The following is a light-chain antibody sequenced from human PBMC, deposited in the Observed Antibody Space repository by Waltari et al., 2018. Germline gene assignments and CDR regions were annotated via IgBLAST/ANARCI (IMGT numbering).Light chain of an antibody. V-gene: IGKV3-20*01. CDR3: HQYGNSAPFT. CDR2: ETS. Sequence: EIVLTQSPGTLSLSPGERATLSCRASQTLRSTYLAWYPQKPGQAPRLLIYETSTRATGIPDRFSGSGSGTDFTLTISRLEPEDLAVYYCHQYGNSAPFTFGPGTKVDIK. J-gene: IGKJ3*01. CDR1: QTLRSTY.